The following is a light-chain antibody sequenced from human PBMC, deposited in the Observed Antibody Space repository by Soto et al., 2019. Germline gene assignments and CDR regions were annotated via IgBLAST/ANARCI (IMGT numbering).Light chain of an antibody. CDR3: QQYGSSPSMYT. V-gene: IGKV3-20*01. J-gene: IGKJ2*01. CDR2: GAS. CDR1: QSVSSSD. Sequence: EIVLTQSPGTLSLSPGERATLSSRASQSVSSSDLAWYQQKPGQAPRLLLYGASSSATGIPDRFSGSGAGTDFTLNISRLEPEDFAVYYCQQYGSSPSMYTFGQGTKLEIK.